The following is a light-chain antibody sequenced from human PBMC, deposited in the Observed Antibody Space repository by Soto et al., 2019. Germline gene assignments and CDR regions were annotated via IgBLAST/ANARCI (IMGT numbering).Light chain of an antibody. Sequence: EIALTQSPGTLSLSPGERAALSGLAIQSVSSTYLIWYQQKPGQAPRLLIYGASSRATGVPDRFSGGGSGTDFTLTISRLEPEDFAVYYCQQRSNWPPITFGQGTRLEIK. CDR2: GAS. CDR3: QQRSNWPPIT. CDR1: QSVSSTY. V-gene: IGKV3D-20*02. J-gene: IGKJ5*01.